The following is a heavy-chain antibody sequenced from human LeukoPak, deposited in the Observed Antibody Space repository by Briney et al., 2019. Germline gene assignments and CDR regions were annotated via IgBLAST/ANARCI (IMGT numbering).Heavy chain of an antibody. V-gene: IGHV4-34*01. D-gene: IGHD6-13*01. J-gene: IGHJ6*02. CDR3: ARLRLRIAAAGTSYYGMDV. CDR1: GGSFSGYY. Sequence: SETLSLTCAVYGGSFSGYYWSWIRQPPGKGLEWIGEINHSGSTNYNPSLKSRVTISVDTSKNQFSLKLSSVTAADTAVYYCARLRLRIAAAGTSYYGMDVWGQGTTVTVTS. CDR2: INHSGST.